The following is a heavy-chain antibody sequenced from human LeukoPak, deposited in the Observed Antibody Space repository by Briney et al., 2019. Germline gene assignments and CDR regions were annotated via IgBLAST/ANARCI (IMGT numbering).Heavy chain of an antibody. CDR2: IYHSGST. Sequence: PSKTLSLTCAVSGGSISSSNWWSWVRQPPGKGLEWIGEIYHSGSTNYNPSLKSRVTISVDKSKNQFSLKLSSVTAADTAVYYCARYCISSTSCFYGMDVWGQGTTVTVSS. CDR1: GGSISSSNW. J-gene: IGHJ6*02. CDR3: ARYCISSTSCFYGMDV. D-gene: IGHD2-2*01. V-gene: IGHV4-4*02.